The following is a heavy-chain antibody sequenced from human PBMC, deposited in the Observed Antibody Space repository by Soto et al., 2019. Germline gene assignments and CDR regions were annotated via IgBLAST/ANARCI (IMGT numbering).Heavy chain of an antibody. CDR3: ARHPERYSSASDWFDP. CDR1: VGSISSSSYY. D-gene: IGHD6-25*01. CDR2: IYYSGST. Sequence: SETLSLTCTVSVGSISSSSYYWGWIRQPPGKGLEWIGSIYYSGSTYYNPSLKSRVTISVDTSKNQFSLKLSSVTAADTAVYYCARHPERYSSASDWFDPWGQGTLVTVSS. J-gene: IGHJ5*02. V-gene: IGHV4-39*01.